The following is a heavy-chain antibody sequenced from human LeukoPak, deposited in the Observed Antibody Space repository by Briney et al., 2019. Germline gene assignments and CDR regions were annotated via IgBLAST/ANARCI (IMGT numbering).Heavy chain of an antibody. CDR2: IKSDSSIT. J-gene: IGHJ4*02. CDR3: ARYITPAAGYYYFDY. V-gene: IGHV3-74*01. CDR1: GFRFSEYW. D-gene: IGHD6-13*01. Sequence: GGSLRLSCAASGFRFSEYWMHWVRQAPGKGLVWVSRIKSDSSITNYADSVKGRFTISRDNAKNTLFLQMSSLRDEDTAVYYCARYITPAAGYYYFDYWGQGTLVTVSS.